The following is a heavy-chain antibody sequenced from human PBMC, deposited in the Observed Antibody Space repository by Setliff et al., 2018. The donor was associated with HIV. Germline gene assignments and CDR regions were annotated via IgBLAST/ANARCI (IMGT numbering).Heavy chain of an antibody. V-gene: IGHV4-38-2*01. CDR1: GYSISSGYY. CDR2: IYHSGST. CDR3: ARLFYGGSDAFDI. J-gene: IGHJ3*02. D-gene: IGHD3-16*01. Sequence: PSETLSLTCAVSGYSISSGYYWGWLRQPPGKGLEWIGSIYHSGSTYNNPSLKSRVTISVDTSKNQFSLKLTSVTAADTAVYYCARLFYGGSDAFDIWGQGTLVT.